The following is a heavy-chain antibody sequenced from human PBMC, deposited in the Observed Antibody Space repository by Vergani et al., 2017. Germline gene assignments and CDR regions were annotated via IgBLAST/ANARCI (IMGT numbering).Heavy chain of an antibody. J-gene: IGHJ5*02. CDR2: INPSGGST. Sequence: QVQLGQSGAEVKKPGASVKVSCKASGYTFTSYYMHWVRQAPGQGLEWMGIINPSGGSTSYAQKFQGRVTMTRDTSTSTVYMELSSLRSEDTAVYYSARAPTYAMVRGNWFDPWGQGTLVTVSS. CDR3: ARAPTYAMVRGNWFDP. V-gene: IGHV1-46*03. CDR1: GYTFTSYY. D-gene: IGHD3-10*01.